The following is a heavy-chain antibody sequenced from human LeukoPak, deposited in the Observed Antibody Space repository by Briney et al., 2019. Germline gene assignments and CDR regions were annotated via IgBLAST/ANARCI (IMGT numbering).Heavy chain of an antibody. CDR3: ARDLEDIVVVPAAIWDY. Sequence: ASVKVSCKASGYTFTSYGISWVRQAPGQGLEWMGWISAYNGNTNCAQKLHGRVTMTTDTSTSTAYMELRSLRSDDTAVYYCARDLEDIVVVPAAIWDYWGQGTLVTVSS. CDR2: ISAYNGNT. J-gene: IGHJ4*02. CDR1: GYTFTSYG. D-gene: IGHD2-2*01. V-gene: IGHV1-18*01.